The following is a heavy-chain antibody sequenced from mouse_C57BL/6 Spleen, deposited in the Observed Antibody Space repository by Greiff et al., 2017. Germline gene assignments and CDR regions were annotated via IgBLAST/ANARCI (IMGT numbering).Heavy chain of an antibody. V-gene: IGHV1-15*01. CDR2: IDPETGGT. J-gene: IGHJ3*01. Sequence: QVQLQQSGAELVRPGASVTLSCKASGYTFTDYEMHWVKQTPVHGLEWIGAIDPETGGTAYNQKFKGKAILTADKSSSTAYMELRSLTSEDSAVYYCTRSGYSNYEGFAYWGQGTLVTVSA. CDR1: GYTFTDYE. D-gene: IGHD2-5*01. CDR3: TRSGYSNYEGFAY.